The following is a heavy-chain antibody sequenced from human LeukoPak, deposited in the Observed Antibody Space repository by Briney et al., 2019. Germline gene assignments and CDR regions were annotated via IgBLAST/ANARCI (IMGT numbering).Heavy chain of an antibody. V-gene: IGHV3-64*01. J-gene: IGHJ4*02. CDR1: GFTFSSYA. CDR3: ARGSVDY. CDR2: ISSNGGST. Sequence: GGSLRLSCAASGFTFSSYAMHWVRQAPGKGLEYVSAISSNGGSTYHANSVKGRFTISRDNSKNTLYLQMGSLRSEDTAVYYCARGSVDYWGQGTLVTVSS.